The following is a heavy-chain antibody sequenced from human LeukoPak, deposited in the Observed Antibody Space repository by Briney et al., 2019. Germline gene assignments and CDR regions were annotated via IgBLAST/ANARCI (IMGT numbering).Heavy chain of an antibody. D-gene: IGHD6-13*01. CDR1: GGSISSYY. Sequence: SETLSLTCTVSGGSISSYYWSRIRQPAGKGLEWIGRIYNSGSTNYKPSLKSRVTISVDMSKNQFSLKLSSVTAADTAVYYCARTGGPTYRSSWYIWGQGTVVTVSS. J-gene: IGHJ3*02. V-gene: IGHV4-4*07. CDR3: ARTGGPTYRSSWYI. CDR2: IYNSGST.